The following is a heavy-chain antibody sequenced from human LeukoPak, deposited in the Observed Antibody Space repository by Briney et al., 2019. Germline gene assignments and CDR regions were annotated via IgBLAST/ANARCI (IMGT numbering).Heavy chain of an antibody. CDR2: MNPNSGNT. D-gene: IGHD6-19*01. J-gene: IGHJ1*01. CDR3: ARAWLDLRD. CDR1: GYTFTSYG. V-gene: IGHV1-8*02. Sequence: ASVKVSCKASGYTFTSYGISWVRQAPGQGLEWMGWMNPNSGNTGYAQKFQGRVTMTRNTSISTAYMELSSLRSEDTAVYYCARAWLDLRDWGQGTLVTVSS.